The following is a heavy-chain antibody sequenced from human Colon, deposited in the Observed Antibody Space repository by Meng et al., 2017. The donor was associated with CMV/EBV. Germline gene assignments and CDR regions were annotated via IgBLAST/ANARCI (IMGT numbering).Heavy chain of an antibody. CDR2: MLHSGRA. D-gene: IGHD3-10*01. Sequence: VSGGYVTSGGYYWSWIRQPPGKGLEWIAYMLHSGRAYYNPSLKSRGTMSMDTSKNQLSLQLSSVTAADTAVYYCAREFGSGSFYFDSWGQGTLVTVSS. CDR1: GGYVTSGGYY. CDR3: AREFGSGSFYFDS. V-gene: IGHV4-30-4*01. J-gene: IGHJ4*02.